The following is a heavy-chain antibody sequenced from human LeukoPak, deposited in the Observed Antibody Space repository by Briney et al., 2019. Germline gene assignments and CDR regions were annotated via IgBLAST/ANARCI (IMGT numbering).Heavy chain of an antibody. J-gene: IGHJ4*02. CDR1: GFTFSSYW. D-gene: IGHD2-15*01. CDR2: ISNNGGYT. V-gene: IGHV3-23*01. CDR3: AKQLGYCSDGSCYFPY. Sequence: GGSLGPSCEASGFTFSSYWMNWFRQAPGKGLEWVSAISNNGGYTYYADSVQGRFTISRDNSKSTLCLQMNSLRAEDTAVYYCAKQLGYCSDGSCYFPYWGQGTLVTVSS.